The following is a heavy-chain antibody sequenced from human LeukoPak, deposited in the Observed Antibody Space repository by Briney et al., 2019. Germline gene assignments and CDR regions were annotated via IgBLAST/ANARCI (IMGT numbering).Heavy chain of an antibody. CDR2: INPNRDDT. V-gene: IGHV1-2*02. CDR1: GYTFTDYY. D-gene: IGHD5-18*01. CDR3: VRGYSYGYRFDY. J-gene: IGHJ4*02. Sequence: ASVKVSCKASGYTFTDYYMHWVRQAPGQGLEWMGWINPNRDDTNYAQKFQGRVTMTRDTSTSTAYMELSRLRSDDTALYYCVRGYSYGYRFDYWGQGTLVTVSS.